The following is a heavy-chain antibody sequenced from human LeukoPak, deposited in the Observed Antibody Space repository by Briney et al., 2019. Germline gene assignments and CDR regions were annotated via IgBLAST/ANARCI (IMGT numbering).Heavy chain of an antibody. J-gene: IGHJ3*02. CDR1: GGSFSGYY. V-gene: IGHV4-34*01. CDR3: ARSWGIQELGALDI. D-gene: IGHD6-13*01. CDR2: INHSGST. Sequence: SETPSLTCAVYGGSFSGYYWGWIRQPPGKGLEWIGEINHSGSTNYNPSLKSRVTISVDTSKNQFSLKLNSVTAADTAVYYCARSWGIQELGALDIWGQGTMVTVSS.